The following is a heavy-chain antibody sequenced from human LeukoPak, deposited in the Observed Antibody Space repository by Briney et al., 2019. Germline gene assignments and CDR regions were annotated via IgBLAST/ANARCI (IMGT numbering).Heavy chain of an antibody. CDR3: ARTIKSGNYYWFDP. J-gene: IGHJ5*02. Sequence: SQTLSLTCTVSGGSISNYYWSWIRQPPGEGLVWIGFISYTGSTNYNPSLKSRVTVSVDTSKNQFSLKVTSVTAADTAVYYCARTIKSGNYYWFDPWGQGTLVTVSS. V-gene: IGHV4-59*01. CDR2: ISYTGST. D-gene: IGHD1-26*01. CDR1: GGSISNYY.